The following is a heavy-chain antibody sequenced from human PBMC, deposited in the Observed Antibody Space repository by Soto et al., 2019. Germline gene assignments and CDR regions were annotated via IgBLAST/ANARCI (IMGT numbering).Heavy chain of an antibody. J-gene: IGHJ4*02. V-gene: IGHV2-5*02. CDR3: AHRRRSGSYYRDFDS. CDR2: IYWDDDK. Sequence: QITLKESGPTLVKPAETLTLTCTFSGFSLSTSGVGVGWIRQPPGKALEWLALIYWDDDKRYSPSLKSRLTITKDTSKNQVVLTMTNMDPVDTATYYCAHRRRSGSYYRDFDSWGQGTLVTVSS. CDR1: GFSLSTSGVG. D-gene: IGHD1-26*01.